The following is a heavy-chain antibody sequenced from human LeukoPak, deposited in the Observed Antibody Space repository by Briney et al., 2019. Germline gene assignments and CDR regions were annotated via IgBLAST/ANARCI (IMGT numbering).Heavy chain of an antibody. D-gene: IGHD3-10*01. J-gene: IGHJ5*02. Sequence: PSQTLSLTCTVSGGSITSDDYSWSWIRQPPGKGLEWIGYIYYSGSTNYNPSLKSRVTISVDTSKNQFSLKLSSVTAADTAVYYCARAVLGYYYGSGSYYNWFDPWGQGTLVTVSS. CDR2: IYYSGST. CDR3: ARAVLGYYYGSGSYYNWFDP. CDR1: GGSITSDDYS. V-gene: IGHV4-30-4*01.